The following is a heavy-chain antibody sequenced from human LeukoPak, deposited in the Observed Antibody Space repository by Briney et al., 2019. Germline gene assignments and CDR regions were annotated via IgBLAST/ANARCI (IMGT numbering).Heavy chain of an antibody. D-gene: IGHD3-22*01. V-gene: IGHV3-21*01. J-gene: IGHJ4*02. Sequence: TGGFLRLSCAASGFTFSSYSMNWVRQAPGKGLEWVSSISSSSSYIYYADSVKGRFTIFRDNAKNSLYLQMNSLRAEDTAVYYCARDVDYYDSSGYYQRYFDYWGQGTLVTVSS. CDR3: ARDVDYYDSSGYYQRYFDY. CDR1: GFTFSSYS. CDR2: ISSSSSYI.